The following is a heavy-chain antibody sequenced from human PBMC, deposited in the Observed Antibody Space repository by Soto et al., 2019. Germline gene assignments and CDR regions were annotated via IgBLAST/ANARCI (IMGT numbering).Heavy chain of an antibody. D-gene: IGHD6-19*01. Sequence: QVHLVQSGAEVKKPGASVKVSCEASGYTFIDYYMHWVRQAPGQGFEWMGSISPKSGGTNYAQKFQGRVTMTWDTSLNTAYMELNSLMSEDTAVYYCARPPGYISAWYYFDLWGQGTLVTVSS. CDR2: ISPKSGGT. V-gene: IGHV1-2*02. CDR3: ARPPGYISAWYYFDL. CDR1: GYTFIDYY. J-gene: IGHJ4*02.